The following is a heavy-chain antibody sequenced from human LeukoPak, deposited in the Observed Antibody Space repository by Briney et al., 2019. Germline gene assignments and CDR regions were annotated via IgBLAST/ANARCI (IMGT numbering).Heavy chain of an antibody. D-gene: IGHD3-9*01. CDR2: IYTSGST. CDR1: GGSISSGSYY. Sequence: PSQTLSLTCTVSGGSISSGSYYWSWIRQPAGKGLEWIGRIYTSGSTNYNPSLKSRVTISVDTSKNQFSLKPSSVTAADTAVYYCATELYYDILTGYVDDYWGQGTLVTVSS. J-gene: IGHJ4*02. CDR3: ATELYYDILTGYVDDY. V-gene: IGHV4-61*02.